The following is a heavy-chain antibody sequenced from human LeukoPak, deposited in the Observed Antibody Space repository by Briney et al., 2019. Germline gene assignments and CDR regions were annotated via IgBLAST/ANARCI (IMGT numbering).Heavy chain of an antibody. V-gene: IGHV1-69*04. J-gene: IGHJ4*02. D-gene: IGHD6-13*01. CDR1: GGTFSSYA. CDR2: IIPILGIA. CDR3: SIAAAGMGNYFDY. Sequence: ASVKVSCKASGGTFSSYAISWVRQAPGQGLEWMGRIIPILGIANYAQKFQGRVTITADKSTSTAYMELSSLRSEDTAVYYCSIAAAGMGNYFDYWGQGTLVTVSS.